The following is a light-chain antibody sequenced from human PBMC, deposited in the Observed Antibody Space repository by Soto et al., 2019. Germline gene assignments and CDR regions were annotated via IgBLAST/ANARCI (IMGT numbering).Light chain of an antibody. J-gene: IGKJ2*03. CDR1: QSVLHSSNNKNY. CDR2: WAS. Sequence: DFVMTQSPDSLAVSLGERATINCKSSQSVLHSSNNKNYLAWYQQKPGQPPKLHIYWASTRGSGVPDRFSGSGSGTDFTLTISSLQAEDVAVYYCQQYRLAPYSFGQGTKLDIK. V-gene: IGKV4-1*01. CDR3: QQYRLAPYS.